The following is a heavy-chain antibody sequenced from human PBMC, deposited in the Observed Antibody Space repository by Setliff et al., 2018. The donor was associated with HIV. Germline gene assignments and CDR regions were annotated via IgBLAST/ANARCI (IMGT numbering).Heavy chain of an antibody. D-gene: IGHD6-19*01. J-gene: IGHJ4*02. V-gene: IGHV4-61*09. CDR3: ARDLGSRIAVAGYDY. Sequence: SETLSLTCTISGGSISNGSYYWTWIRQPAGKGLEWIGHIYTSGSTNNNPSLKSRVTISVDTSKNQFSLKLSSVTAADTAVYYCARDLGSRIAVAGYDYWGQGTLVTVSS. CDR1: GGSISNGSYY. CDR2: IYTSGST.